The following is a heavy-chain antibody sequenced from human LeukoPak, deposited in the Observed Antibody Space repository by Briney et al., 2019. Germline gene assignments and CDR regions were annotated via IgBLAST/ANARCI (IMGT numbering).Heavy chain of an antibody. V-gene: IGHV1-18*01. J-gene: IGHJ6*02. Sequence: ASVTVSCTASGYTFTSYGISWVRQAPGQGLEWMGWISAYNGNTNYAQKLQGRVTMTTDTSTSTAYMELRSLRSDDTAVYYCAREPRGLLPTYYYYYYGMDVWGQGTTVTASS. D-gene: IGHD2-21*02. CDR1: GYTFTSYG. CDR3: AREPRGLLPTYYYYYYGMDV. CDR2: ISAYNGNT.